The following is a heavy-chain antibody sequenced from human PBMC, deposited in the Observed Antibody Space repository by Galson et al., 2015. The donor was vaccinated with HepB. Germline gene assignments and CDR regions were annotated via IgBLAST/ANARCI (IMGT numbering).Heavy chain of an antibody. D-gene: IGHD2-15*01. V-gene: IGHV4-59*02. CDR3: TRVDGVDGMDV. J-gene: IGHJ6*02. CDR1: GGSVSSYY. CDR2: FFYSGPI. Sequence: QVQLQESGPGLVKPSETLSLTCIVSGGSVSSYYWSWIRQPPGKGLERLGNFFYSGPIDCNPSLKSRVTIAVDTSKNQFSLKVRSVSAADTAVYFCTRVDGVDGMDVWGQGTTVIVSS.